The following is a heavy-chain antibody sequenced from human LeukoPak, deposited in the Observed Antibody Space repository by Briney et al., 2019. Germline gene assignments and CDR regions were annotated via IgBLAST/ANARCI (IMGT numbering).Heavy chain of an antibody. CDR3: ARGAFNWNRQAPLDY. CDR2: INHSGGT. Sequence: SETLSLTCTVYGGSFSGYYWSWIRQPPGNGLEWIGEINHSGGTNYNPSLKSRVTISVDTSKNQFSLKLSSVTAADTAVYYCARGAFNWNRQAPLDYWGQGTLVTVSS. CDR1: GGSFSGYY. V-gene: IGHV4-34*01. J-gene: IGHJ4*02. D-gene: IGHD1-20*01.